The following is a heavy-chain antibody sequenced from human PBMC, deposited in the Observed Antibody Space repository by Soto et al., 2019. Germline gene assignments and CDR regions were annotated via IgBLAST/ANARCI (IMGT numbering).Heavy chain of an antibody. Sequence: GGSLRLSCTGAGFTFGDYAMSWVRQAPGKGLEWVGFIRSKASGGTAEYSASVKGRFTFSRDDSKSIVYLQMNSMRTEDTAIYYCTRDQPITPWGQGTMVTVSS. D-gene: IGHD3-10*01. CDR1: GFTFGDYA. CDR3: TRDQPITP. V-gene: IGHV3-49*04. CDR2: IRSKASGGTA. J-gene: IGHJ3*01.